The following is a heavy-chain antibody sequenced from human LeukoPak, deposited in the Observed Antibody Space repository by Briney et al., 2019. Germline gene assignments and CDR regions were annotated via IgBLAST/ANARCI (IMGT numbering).Heavy chain of an antibody. CDR2: IYYSGST. CDR3: ARASCSGGSCYPPVLYYYYMDV. Sequence: PSETLSLTCTVSGGSISSTTYYWGWIRQPPGTGLEWIASIYYSGSTYYNPSLKSRVTISVDTSKNHFSLQLRSVTAADTAVYYCARASCSGGSCYPPVLYYYYMDVWGKGTTVTVSS. V-gene: IGHV4-39*02. D-gene: IGHD2-15*01. J-gene: IGHJ6*03. CDR1: GGSISSTTYY.